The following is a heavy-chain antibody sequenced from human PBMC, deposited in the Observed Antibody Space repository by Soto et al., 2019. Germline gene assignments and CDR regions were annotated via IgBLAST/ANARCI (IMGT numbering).Heavy chain of an antibody. CDR1: GGSISSYY. J-gene: IGHJ6*02. CDR3: ARVQGGSSSWYTPYYYYGMDV. Sequence: SETLSLTCTVSGGSISSYYWSWIRQPPGKGLEWIGYIYYSGSTNYNPSLKSRVTISVDTSKNQFSLKLSSVTAADTAVYYCARVQGGSSSWYTPYYYYGMDVWGQGTTVTVSS. D-gene: IGHD6-13*01. CDR2: IYYSGST. V-gene: IGHV4-59*01.